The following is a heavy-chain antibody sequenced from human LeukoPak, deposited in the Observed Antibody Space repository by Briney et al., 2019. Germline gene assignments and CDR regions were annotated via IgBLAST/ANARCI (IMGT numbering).Heavy chain of an antibody. V-gene: IGHV3-48*01. Sequence: GGSLRLSCVASGITFSTYSMNWVRQAPGKGLEWVSYISSFSGTINYADSVKGRFTISRDNAKNSLYLQMNSLRAEDTAVYYCARGLITIFGVVMDFDYWGQGTLVTVSS. CDR2: ISSFSGTI. CDR3: ARGLITIFGVVMDFDY. J-gene: IGHJ4*02. D-gene: IGHD3-3*01. CDR1: GITFSTYS.